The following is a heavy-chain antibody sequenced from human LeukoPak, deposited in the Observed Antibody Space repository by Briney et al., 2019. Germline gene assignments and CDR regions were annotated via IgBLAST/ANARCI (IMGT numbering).Heavy chain of an antibody. V-gene: IGHV3-30-3*01. CDR3: ARGKEVLRYFDWSDAFDI. Sequence: GRSLRLSCAASGFTFSSYAMHWVRQAPGKGLEWVAVISYDGSNKYYADSVKGRFTISRDNSKNTLYLQMNSLRAEDTAVYYCARGKEVLRYFDWSDAFDIWGQGTMVTVSS. CDR2: ISYDGSNK. CDR1: GFTFSSYA. J-gene: IGHJ3*02. D-gene: IGHD3-9*01.